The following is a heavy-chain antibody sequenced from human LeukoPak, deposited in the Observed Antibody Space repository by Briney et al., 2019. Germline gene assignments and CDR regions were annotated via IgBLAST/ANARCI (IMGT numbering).Heavy chain of an antibody. CDR2: IYYTGVI. D-gene: IGHD2-2*01. J-gene: IGHJ5*02. Sequence: SETLSLICTVSGGSISTYYWSRIRQPPGKRLEWIAFIYYTGVINYNPSLKSRATISVDTPKNQVSLKLSSVTAADTAVYYCARGSRTADPWGQGTLVTVSS. CDR1: GGSISTYY. CDR3: ARGSRTADP. V-gene: IGHV4-59*01.